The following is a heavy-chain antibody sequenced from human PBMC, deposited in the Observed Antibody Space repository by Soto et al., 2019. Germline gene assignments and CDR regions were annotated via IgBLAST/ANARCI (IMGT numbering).Heavy chain of an antibody. CDR1: GFTVSSNY. CDR2: IYSGGST. Sequence: GGSLRLSCAASGFTVSSNYMSWVRQAPGKGLEWVSVIYSGGSTYYADSVKGRFTISRHNSKSTLYLQMNSLRAEDTALYYCAKGRSYYYYYGMDVWGQGTTVTVSS. V-gene: IGHV3-53*01. CDR3: AKGRSYYYYYGMDV. J-gene: IGHJ6*02.